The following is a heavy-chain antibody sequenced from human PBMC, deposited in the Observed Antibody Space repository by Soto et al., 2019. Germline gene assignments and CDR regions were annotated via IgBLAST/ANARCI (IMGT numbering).Heavy chain of an antibody. D-gene: IGHD4-17*01. Sequence: SETLSLTCTVSGGSISNYYWSWIRQPAGKGLEWIGRIYTSGNTNYNPSLKGRVTMSVDMSKNQFSLKLSSVAAADTAVYYCARGDNGDNGRAFDPWGQGTLVTVSS. CDR1: GGSISNYY. V-gene: IGHV4-4*07. J-gene: IGHJ5*02. CDR3: ARGDNGDNGRAFDP. CDR2: IYTSGNT.